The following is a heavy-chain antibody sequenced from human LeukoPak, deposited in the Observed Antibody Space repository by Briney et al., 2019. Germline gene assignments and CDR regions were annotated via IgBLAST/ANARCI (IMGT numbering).Heavy chain of an antibody. J-gene: IGHJ6*02. CDR3: ARVNRAAATAYYYYGMDV. Sequence: ASVKVSCKASGYTFTSYDINWVRQATGQGLEWMGWMNPNSGNTGYAQKFQGRVTMTRNTSISTAYMELSSLRSEDTAVYYCARVNRAAATAYYYYGMDVWGQGTTVTVSS. V-gene: IGHV1-8*01. D-gene: IGHD6-13*01. CDR2: MNPNSGNT. CDR1: GYTFTSYD.